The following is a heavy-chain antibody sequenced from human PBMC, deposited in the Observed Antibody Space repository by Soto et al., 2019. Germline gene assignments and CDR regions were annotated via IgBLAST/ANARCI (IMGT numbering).Heavy chain of an antibody. CDR3: ARDLVSRGPYPGIAVAVPIYYFDY. Sequence: QVQLVQSGAEVKKPGSSVKVSCKASGGTFSSYTISWVRQAPGQGLEWMGRIIPILGIANYAQKFKGRVTITADKSTSTAYMELSSLRSEDTAVYYCARDLVSRGPYPGIAVAVPIYYFDYWGPGTLVTVSS. CDR1: GGTFSSYT. D-gene: IGHD6-19*01. J-gene: IGHJ4*02. V-gene: IGHV1-69*08. CDR2: IIPILGIA.